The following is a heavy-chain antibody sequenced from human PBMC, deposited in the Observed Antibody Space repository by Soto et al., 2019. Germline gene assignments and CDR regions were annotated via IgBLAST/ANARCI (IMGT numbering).Heavy chain of an antibody. CDR2: IYTSGST. V-gene: IGHV4-4*07. CDR3: ARGSGVIKFDH. CDR1: GDTISSYY. J-gene: IGHJ4*02. D-gene: IGHD3-3*01. Sequence: PSETXSLTCTFSGDTISSYYLIWIRQPAGKGLEWIGRIYTSGSTNYNPSLKSRVTMSLDTSKNQFSLKLNSVTAADTAVYYCARGSGVIKFDHWGQGTLVTVS.